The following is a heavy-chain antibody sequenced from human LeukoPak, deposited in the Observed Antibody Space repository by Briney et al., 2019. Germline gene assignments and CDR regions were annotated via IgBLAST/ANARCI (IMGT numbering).Heavy chain of an antibody. J-gene: IGHJ4*02. CDR1: GFTFRSYA. CDR3: ARESPACGEDCYFDY. CDR2: ISYDGTNK. V-gene: IGHV3-30-3*01. Sequence: GRSLRLPCAASGFTFRSYAMHWVRQAPGKGLEWVAAISYDGTNKYYEDSVKGRFTISRDNSKNTLYLQMNSLRTDDTAVYYCARESPACGEDCYFDYWGQGTLVTVSS. D-gene: IGHD2-21*02.